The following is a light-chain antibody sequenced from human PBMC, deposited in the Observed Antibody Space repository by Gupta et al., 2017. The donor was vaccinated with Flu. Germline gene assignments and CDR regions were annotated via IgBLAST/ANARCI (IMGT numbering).Light chain of an antibody. V-gene: IGLV2-11*01. CDR2: DVS. J-gene: IGLJ3*02. Sequence: QSALTQPRSVSGSPGPSVTISCTGTSSDVGGYNYVSWYQQHPGKAPKLMIYDVSKRPSGVPDRFSGSKSGNTASLTISGRQAEDEADYYCCSDAGSDTGVFGGGTKLTVL. CDR3: CSDAGSDTGV. CDR1: SSDVGGYNY.